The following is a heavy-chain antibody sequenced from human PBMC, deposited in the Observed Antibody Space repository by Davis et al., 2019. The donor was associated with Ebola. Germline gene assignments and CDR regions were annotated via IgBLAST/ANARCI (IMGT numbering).Heavy chain of an antibody. CDR2: ISYDGSNK. J-gene: IGHJ5*02. CDR3: ARGGGSENYARWFDP. CDR1: GFTFSSYG. D-gene: IGHD3-10*01. Sequence: GGSLRLSCAASGFTFSSYGMHWVRQAPGKGLEWVAVISYDGSNKYYADSVKGRFTISRDNLKNMLYLQMNSLRAEDTAVYFCARGGGSENYARWFDPWGQGTLVTVSS. V-gene: IGHV3-30*03.